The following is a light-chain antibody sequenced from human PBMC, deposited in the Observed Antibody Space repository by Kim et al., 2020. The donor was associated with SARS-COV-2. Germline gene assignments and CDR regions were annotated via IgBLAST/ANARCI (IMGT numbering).Light chain of an antibody. CDR2: QDS. J-gene: IGLJ2*01. V-gene: IGLV3-1*01. CDR1: RLVHKY. CDR3: QVWESTTTV. Sequence: SYELTQPPSVSVSPGQTASITCSGARLVHKYVCWYRQKPGQSPEVIIYQDSQRPSGIPERFSGSNSENTATLTISGTQDVDEADYYCQVWESTTTVFGGGTQLTVL.